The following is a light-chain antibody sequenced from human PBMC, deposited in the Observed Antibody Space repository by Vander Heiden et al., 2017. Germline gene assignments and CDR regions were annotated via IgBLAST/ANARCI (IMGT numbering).Light chain of an antibody. J-gene: IGLJ2*01. V-gene: IGLV3-21*02. CDR2: DDS. CDR3: QVWDSSSDHVV. Sequence: SALTQPPPLSLAPVQTARITCGGNNIGSKSVHWYQQKPGQAPVLVVYDDSDRPSGIPERFSGSNSGNTTTLTISRVEAGDEADYYCQVWDSSSDHVVFGGGTKLTVL. CDR1: NIGSKS.